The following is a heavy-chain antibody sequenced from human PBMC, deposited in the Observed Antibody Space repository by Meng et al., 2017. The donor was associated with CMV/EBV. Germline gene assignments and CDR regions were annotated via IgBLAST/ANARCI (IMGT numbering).Heavy chain of an antibody. V-gene: IGHV3-53*01. D-gene: IGHD3-22*01. Sequence: GESLKISCAASGFTVSSNYMSWVRQAPGKGLEWVSVIYSGGSTYYADSVKGRFTIPRDNSKNTLYLQMNSLRAEDTAVYYCAREYYDSSGYYCAYWGQGTLVTVSS. CDR2: IYSGGST. CDR1: GFTVSSNY. CDR3: AREYYDSSGYYCAY. J-gene: IGHJ4*02.